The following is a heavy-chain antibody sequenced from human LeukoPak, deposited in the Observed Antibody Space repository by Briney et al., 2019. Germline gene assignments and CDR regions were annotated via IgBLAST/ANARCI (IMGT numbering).Heavy chain of an antibody. CDR3: ARDPYPNYYDSSGCLFDY. D-gene: IGHD3-22*01. CDR1: GYTFTSYA. CDR2: INTNTGNP. J-gene: IGHJ4*02. Sequence: ASVKVSCKASGYTFTSYAMNWVRQAPGQGLEWMGRINTNTGNPTYAQGFTGRFVFSLDTSVSTAYLQISSLKAEDTAVYYCARDPYPNYYDSSGCLFDYWGQGTLVTVSS. V-gene: IGHV7-4-1*02.